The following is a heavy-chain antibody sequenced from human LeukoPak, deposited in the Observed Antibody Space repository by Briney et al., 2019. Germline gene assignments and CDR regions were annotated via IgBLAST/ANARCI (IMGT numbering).Heavy chain of an antibody. Sequence: PGGSLRLSCAASGFTFDDYAMHWVRQAPGKGLEWVSLISWDGGSTYYADSVKGRFTIPRDNSKNSPYLQMNSLRAEDTALYYCAKDAVGAEPYYFDYWGQGTLVTVSS. CDR3: AKDAVGAEPYYFDY. CDR1: GFTFDDYA. J-gene: IGHJ4*02. D-gene: IGHD1-26*01. V-gene: IGHV3-43D*04. CDR2: ISWDGGST.